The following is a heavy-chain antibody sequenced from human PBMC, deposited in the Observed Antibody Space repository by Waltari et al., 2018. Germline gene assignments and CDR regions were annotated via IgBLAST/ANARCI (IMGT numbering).Heavy chain of an antibody. Sequence: QVQLVQSGAEVKKPGSSVKVSCKASGGTFSSYAISWVRQAPGQGLEWMGRINPILSTANDAQKFQGRVTITADESTSTAYMELSSLRSEDTAVYYCATPGNIRLYWNDMWDDAFDIWGQGTMVTVSS. CDR1: GGTFSSYA. J-gene: IGHJ3*02. V-gene: IGHV1-69*18. D-gene: IGHD1-1*01. CDR3: ATPGNIRLYWNDMWDDAFDI. CDR2: INPILSTA.